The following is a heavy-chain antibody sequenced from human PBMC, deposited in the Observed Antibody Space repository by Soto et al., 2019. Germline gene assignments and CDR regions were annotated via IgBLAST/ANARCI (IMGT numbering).Heavy chain of an antibody. J-gene: IGHJ5*02. CDR1: GGSISSGGYY. CDR2: IYYSGST. D-gene: IGHD3-22*01. CDR3: ARVDYYDSSGYYWVDP. V-gene: IGHV4-31*03. Sequence: QVQLQESGPGLVKPSQTLSLTCTVSGGSISSGGYYWSWIRQHPGKGLEWIGYIYYSGSTYYNPSLTSRVTISVDTSKNQFSLKLSSVTAADTAVYYCARVDYYDSSGYYWVDPWGQGTLVTVSS.